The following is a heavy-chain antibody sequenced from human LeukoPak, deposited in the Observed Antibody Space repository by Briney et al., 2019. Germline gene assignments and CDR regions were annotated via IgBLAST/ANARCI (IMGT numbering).Heavy chain of an antibody. CDR2: IYYSGST. J-gene: IGHJ6*03. V-gene: IGHV4-59*01. Sequence: SETLSLTCTVSGGSISSYYWSWIRQPPGKGLEWIGYIYYSGSTNYNPSLKSRVTISVDTSKNQFSLKLSSVTAADTALYYCARAELDYYYYYMDVWGKGTTVTVSS. CDR3: ARAELDYYYYYMDV. D-gene: IGHD1-1*01. CDR1: GGSISSYY.